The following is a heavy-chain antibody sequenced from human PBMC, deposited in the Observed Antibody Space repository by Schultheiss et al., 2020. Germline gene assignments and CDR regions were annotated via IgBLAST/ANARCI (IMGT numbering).Heavy chain of an antibody. CDR2: ISGSGSKT. CDR1: GLTFSSYG. CDR3: VRVPDF. J-gene: IGHJ4*02. V-gene: IGHV3-23*01. Sequence: GGSLRLSCAASGLTFSSYGMRWVRQAPGKGLEWVSGISGSGSKTYYADSVKGRFTISRENAKNSLYLQMNSLRAGDTAVYYCVRVPDFWGRGTLVTVSS.